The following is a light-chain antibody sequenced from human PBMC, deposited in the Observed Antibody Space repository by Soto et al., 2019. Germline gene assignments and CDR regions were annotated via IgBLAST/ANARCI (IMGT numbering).Light chain of an antibody. Sequence: NFMLTQPHSVSESPGKTVTISCTRSSGSIASNYVQWYQQRPGSAPTTVIYEDNQRPSGVPDRFSGSKSGTSASLAISGLRSEDEADYYCAAWDDSLSGRVFGGGTKLTVL. CDR3: AAWDDSLSGRV. CDR2: EDN. CDR1: SGSIASNY. J-gene: IGLJ3*02. V-gene: IGLV6-57*04.